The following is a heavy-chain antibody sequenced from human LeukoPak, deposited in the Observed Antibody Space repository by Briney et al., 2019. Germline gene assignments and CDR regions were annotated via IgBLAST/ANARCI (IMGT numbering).Heavy chain of an antibody. V-gene: IGHV1-2*02. D-gene: IGHD2-15*01. Sequence: ASVKVSCKASGYTFTGYYMHWVRQAPGQGLEWMGWINPNSGGTNYAQKFQGRVTMTRDTSISTAYMELSRLRSDDTAVYYCARRVVVASANWFEPWGQGTLVTVSS. J-gene: IGHJ5*02. CDR3: ARRVVVASANWFEP. CDR1: GYTFTGYY. CDR2: INPNSGGT.